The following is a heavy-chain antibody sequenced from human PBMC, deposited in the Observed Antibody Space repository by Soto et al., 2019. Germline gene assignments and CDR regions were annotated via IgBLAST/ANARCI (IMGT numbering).Heavy chain of an antibody. V-gene: IGHV1-69*13. CDR1: GGTFSSYA. Sequence: ASVKVSCKASGGTFSSYAISWVRQAPGQGLEWMGGIIPIFGTANYAQKFQGRVTITADESTSTAYMELSSLRSEDTAVYYCANLEGVAATLSEWDRRFDPWGQGTLVTVSS. D-gene: IGHD2-15*01. CDR2: IIPIFGTA. J-gene: IGHJ5*02. CDR3: ANLEGVAATLSEWDRRFDP.